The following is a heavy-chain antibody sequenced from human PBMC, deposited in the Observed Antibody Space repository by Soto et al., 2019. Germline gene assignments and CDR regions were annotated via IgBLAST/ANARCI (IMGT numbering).Heavy chain of an antibody. CDR2: IDPSDSQT. CDR1: GYSFAGYW. CDR3: ARQKYDSDTGPNFQYYFDS. J-gene: IGHJ4*02. D-gene: IGHD3-22*01. V-gene: IGHV5-10-1*01. Sequence: GESLKISCKGSGYSFAGYWITWVRQKPGKGLEWMGRIDPSDSQTYYSPSFRGHVTISVTKSITTVFLQWSSLRASDTAMYYCARQKYDSDTGPNFQYYFDSWGQGTPVTVSS.